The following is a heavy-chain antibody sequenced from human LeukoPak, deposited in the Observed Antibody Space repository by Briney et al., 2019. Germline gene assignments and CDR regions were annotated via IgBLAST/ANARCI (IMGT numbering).Heavy chain of an antibody. D-gene: IGHD4-11*01. CDR1: GYTFTSYG. CDR3: ARDLRASYLSNSQGLFDY. Sequence: GASVKVSCKASGYTFTSYGISWVRQAPGQGLEWMGWISAYNGNTNYAQKLQGRVTMTTDTSTSTAYMELRSLRSDDTAVYYCARDLRASYLSNSQGLFDYWGQGTLVTVSS. V-gene: IGHV1-18*01. CDR2: ISAYNGNT. J-gene: IGHJ4*02.